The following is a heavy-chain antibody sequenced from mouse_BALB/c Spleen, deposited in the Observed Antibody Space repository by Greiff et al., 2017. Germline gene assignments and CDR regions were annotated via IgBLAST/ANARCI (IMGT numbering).Heavy chain of an antibody. CDR1: GYTFSSYW. V-gene: IGHV1-9*01. D-gene: IGHD2-14*01. Sequence: VQLHQSGAELMKPGASVKISCKATGYTFSSYWIEWVKQRPGHGLEWIGEILPGSGSTNYNEKFKGKATFTADTSSNTAYMQLSSLTSEDSAIYYCSRASYYRYNAWFAYWGQGTLVTVSA. CDR3: SRASYYRYNAWFAY. J-gene: IGHJ3*01. CDR2: ILPGSGST.